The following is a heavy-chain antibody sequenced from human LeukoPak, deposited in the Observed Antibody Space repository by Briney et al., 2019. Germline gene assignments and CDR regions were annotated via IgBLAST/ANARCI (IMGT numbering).Heavy chain of an antibody. Sequence: GGSLRLSCAASGFTFDDYGMSWVRQAPGKGLEWVSGINWNGGSAAYADSVKGRFTISRDNAKNSLYLQMNSLRAEDTAVYYCAVPRIGNYYGMDVWGQGTTVTVSS. J-gene: IGHJ6*02. CDR1: GFTFDDYG. CDR3: AVPRIGNYYGMDV. CDR2: INWNGGSA. D-gene: IGHD3-10*01. V-gene: IGHV3-20*04.